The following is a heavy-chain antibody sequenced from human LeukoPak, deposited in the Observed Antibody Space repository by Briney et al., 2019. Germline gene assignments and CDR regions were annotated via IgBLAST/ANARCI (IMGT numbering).Heavy chain of an antibody. Sequence: GGSLRLSCAASVFTFANAWMAWVRQVPGKGLEWLGRIRSETDGGATTYAPPVRDRFTISRDDSQNILYLEVNNLKTEDTGIYFCTTDRLWAAHWGQGTLVTVSS. CDR1: VFTFANAW. CDR3: TTDRLWAAH. CDR2: IRSETDGGAT. D-gene: IGHD1-26*01. J-gene: IGHJ4*02. V-gene: IGHV3-15*01.